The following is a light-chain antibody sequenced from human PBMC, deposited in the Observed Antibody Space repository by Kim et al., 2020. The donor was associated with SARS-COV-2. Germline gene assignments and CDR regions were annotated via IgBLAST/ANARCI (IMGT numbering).Light chain of an antibody. V-gene: IGLV2-11*01. CDR1: SSGVGVSDF. CDR3: CSYSASSVI. Sequence: PGQSVANSCTGVSSGVGVSDFVSWYQHHPGKAPKLMIYDVNKRSSGVPDRFSGSKSGNTASLTISGLQAEDEADYYCCSYSASSVIFGGGTQLTVL. CDR2: DVN. J-gene: IGLJ2*01.